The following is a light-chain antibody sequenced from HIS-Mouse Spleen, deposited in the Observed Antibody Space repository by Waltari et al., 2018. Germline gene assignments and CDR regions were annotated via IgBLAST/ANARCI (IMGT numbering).Light chain of an antibody. J-gene: IGLJ2*01. CDR2: EVS. Sequence: QSALTQPPSASGSPGQSVTISCTGTSSDVGGYNYVSWYQQHPGKAPKLMIYEVSKRPAGCPDRFSGSKSGNTASLTVSGLQAEDEAYYYCSSYAGSNNVVFGGGTKLTVL. V-gene: IGLV2-8*01. CDR1: SSDVGGYNY. CDR3: SSYAGSNNVV.